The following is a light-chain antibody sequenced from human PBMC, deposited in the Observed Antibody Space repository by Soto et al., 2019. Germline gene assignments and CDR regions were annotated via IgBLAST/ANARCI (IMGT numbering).Light chain of an antibody. V-gene: IGKV3-20*01. CDR2: GAS. Sequence: EIVLTQSPGTLSLSPGERATLSCRASQSARSNYLAWYQQKPGQAPRLLIYGASSRATSIPDRFSGTGSGTDFTLTISRLEPEDFAVYYCQQYGGSPYTFGQGTKLEIK. J-gene: IGKJ2*01. CDR1: QSARSNY. CDR3: QQYGGSPYT.